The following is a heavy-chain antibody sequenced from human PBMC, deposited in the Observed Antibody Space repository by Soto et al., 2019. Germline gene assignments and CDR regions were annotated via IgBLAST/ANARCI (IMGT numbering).Heavy chain of an antibody. CDR3: ARDLPSDSSGYYSRYYGMDV. CDR1: GGTFSSYA. Sequence: ASVKVSCKASGGTFSSYAISWVRQAPGQGLEWMGGIIPIFGTANYAQKFQGRVTITADESTSTAYMELSSLRSEDTAVYYCARDLPSDSSGYYSRYYGMDVWGQGTTVTVSS. J-gene: IGHJ6*02. D-gene: IGHD3-22*01. V-gene: IGHV1-69*13. CDR2: IIPIFGTA.